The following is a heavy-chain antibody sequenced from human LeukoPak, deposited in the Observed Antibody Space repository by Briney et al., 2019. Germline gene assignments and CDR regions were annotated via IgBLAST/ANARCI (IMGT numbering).Heavy chain of an antibody. CDR2: ISGSGGST. V-gene: IGHV3-23*01. J-gene: IGHJ6*02. CDR3: ARMESGYYYGMDV. D-gene: IGHD1-1*01. Sequence: PEGSLRLSCAASGFTFSSYAMSWVRQAPGKVLEWVSAISGSGGSTYYADSVKGRFTISRDNSKNTLYLQMNSLRAEDTAVYYCARMESGYYYGMDVWGQGTTVTVSS. CDR1: GFTFSSYA.